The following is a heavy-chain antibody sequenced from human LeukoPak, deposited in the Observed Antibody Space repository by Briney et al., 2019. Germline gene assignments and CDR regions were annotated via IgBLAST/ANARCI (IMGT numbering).Heavy chain of an antibody. V-gene: IGHV3-7*01. D-gene: IGHD6-6*01. J-gene: IGHJ4*02. CDR1: GFTFSSYW. CDR2: IKQDGSEK. Sequence: GGSLRLSCAASGFTFSSYWMSWVRQAPGKGLEWVANIKQDGSEKYYVDSVKGRFTISRDNAKNPLYLQMNSLRAEDTAVYYCARESGSSIAARRGVDYWGQGTLVTVSS. CDR3: ARESGSSIAARRGVDY.